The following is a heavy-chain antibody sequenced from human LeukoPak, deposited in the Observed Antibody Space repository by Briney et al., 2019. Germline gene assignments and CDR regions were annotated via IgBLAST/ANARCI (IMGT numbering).Heavy chain of an antibody. CDR2: IYYSGST. J-gene: IGHJ5*02. V-gene: IGHV4-59*01. D-gene: IGHD6-13*01. Sequence: SETLSLTCTVPGGSISSYYWSWIRQPPGKGLEWIGYIYYSGSTNYNPSLKSRVTISVDTSKNQFSLKLSSVTAADTAVYYCARQEQQLIYNWFDPWGQGTLVTVSS. CDR1: GGSISSYY. CDR3: ARQEQQLIYNWFDP.